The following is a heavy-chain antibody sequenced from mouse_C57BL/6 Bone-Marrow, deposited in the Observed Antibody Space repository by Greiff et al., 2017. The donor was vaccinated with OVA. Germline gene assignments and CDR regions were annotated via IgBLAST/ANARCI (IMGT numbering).Heavy chain of an antibody. Sequence: DVKLVESGGGLVQPGGSLKLSCAASGFTFSDYGMAWVRQAPRKGPEWVAFISNLAYSIYYADTVTGRFTISRENAKNTLYLEMSSLRSEDTAMYYCARLRYYGSSYGWYFDVWGTGTTVTVSS. CDR1: GFTFSDYG. J-gene: IGHJ1*03. V-gene: IGHV5-15*01. D-gene: IGHD1-1*01. CDR3: ARLRYYGSSYGWYFDV. CDR2: ISNLAYSI.